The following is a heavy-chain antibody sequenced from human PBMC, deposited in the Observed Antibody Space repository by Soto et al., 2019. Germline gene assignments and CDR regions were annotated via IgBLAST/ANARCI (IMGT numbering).Heavy chain of an antibody. J-gene: IGHJ4*02. CDR3: ARHRGPRIDGSTYFDY. CDR2: ISSDGNSQ. CDR1: GFTFSGYA. D-gene: IGHD5-12*01. Sequence: PGGSLRLSCAASGFTFSGYAMHWVRQAPGKGLEWVAVISSDGNSQYYADSGKGRFTGSRDNSKNTLYLQMNSLRPEDTSVYYCARHRGPRIDGSTYFDYWGQGT. V-gene: IGHV3-30-3*01.